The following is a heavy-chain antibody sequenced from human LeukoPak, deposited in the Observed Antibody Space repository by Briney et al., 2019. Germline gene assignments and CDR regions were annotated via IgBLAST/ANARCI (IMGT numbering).Heavy chain of an antibody. D-gene: IGHD3-16*01. CDR1: GYTFTSYD. J-gene: IGHJ5*02. V-gene: IGHV1-8*03. Sequence: ASVKVSCKASGYTFTSYDVHWVRQATGQGLEWMGWINPNSDNTDYAQKFQGRVTITRNTSINTAYMELSSLRSEDTAVYYCARVPSGGDRFDPWGQGTLVTVSS. CDR3: ARVPSGGDRFDP. CDR2: INPNSDNT.